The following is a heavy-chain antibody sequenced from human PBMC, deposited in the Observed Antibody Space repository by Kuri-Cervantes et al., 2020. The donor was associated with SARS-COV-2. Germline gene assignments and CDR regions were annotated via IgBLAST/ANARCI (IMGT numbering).Heavy chain of an antibody. Sequence: SETLSLTCTVSGGSISSHYWSWIRQPPGKGLEWNGYIYDSGSTNYNPSLKRRVTISVDTSKNQFSLKLSSVTAADAAVYYCARHYYGSGSYYNWGSFDYWGQGTLVTVSS. CDR3: ARHYYGSGSYYNWGSFDY. CDR1: GGSISSHY. V-gene: IGHV4-59*08. D-gene: IGHD3-10*01. CDR2: IYDSGST. J-gene: IGHJ4*02.